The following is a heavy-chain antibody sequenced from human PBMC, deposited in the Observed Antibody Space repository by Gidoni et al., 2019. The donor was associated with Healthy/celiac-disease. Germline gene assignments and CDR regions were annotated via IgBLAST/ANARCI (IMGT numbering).Heavy chain of an antibody. CDR2: ISSSSSYI. J-gene: IGHJ4*02. CDR1: GFTFSSYS. D-gene: IGHD1-26*01. Sequence: EVQLVESGGGLVKPGGSLRLSCAASGFTFSSYSMNWVRQAPGKGLEWVSSISSSSSYIYYADSVKGRFTISRDNAKNSLYLQMNSLRAEDTAVYYCARDLGIYSGSYFRYWGQGTLVTVSS. CDR3: ARDLGIYSGSYFRY. V-gene: IGHV3-21*01.